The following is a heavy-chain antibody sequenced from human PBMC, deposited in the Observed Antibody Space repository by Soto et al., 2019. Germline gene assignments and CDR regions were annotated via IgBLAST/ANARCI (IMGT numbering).Heavy chain of an antibody. Sequence: QVQLVESGGGLVKPGGSLRLACAASGFTFSDYYMSWIRQAPGKGLEWVSYISSSSLYTNYADSVKGRFTISRDNAKNSVYLQMNSLRAEDTAVYYCARGATRGEGYSRAFDIWGQGTMVTVSS. V-gene: IGHV3-11*05. J-gene: IGHJ3*02. CDR2: ISSSSLYT. CDR1: GFTFSDYY. D-gene: IGHD3-10*01. CDR3: ARGATRGEGYSRAFDI.